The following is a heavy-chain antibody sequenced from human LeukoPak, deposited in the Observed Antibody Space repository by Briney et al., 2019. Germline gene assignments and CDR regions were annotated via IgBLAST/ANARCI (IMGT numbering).Heavy chain of an antibody. D-gene: IGHD6-19*01. CDR3: AREADSSGWCDY. Sequence: SETLSLTCTVSGGSISSYYWSWIRQPPGKGVEWIGYIYYSGSTNYNPSLKSRVTISVDTSKNQFSLKLSSVTAADTAVYYCAREADSSGWCDYWGQGTLVTVSS. CDR1: GGSISSYY. J-gene: IGHJ4*02. CDR2: IYYSGST. V-gene: IGHV4-59*01.